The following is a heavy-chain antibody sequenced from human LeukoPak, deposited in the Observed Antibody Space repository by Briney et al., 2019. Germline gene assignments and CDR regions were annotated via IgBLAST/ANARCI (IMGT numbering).Heavy chain of an antibody. CDR1: GFTFSSYE. J-gene: IGHJ4*02. D-gene: IGHD3-10*01. CDR2: ISSSGSTI. V-gene: IGHV3-48*03. Sequence: PGGSLRLSCAASGFTFSSYEMNWVRQAPGKGLEWVSYISSSGSTIYYADSVKGRFTISRDNSKNTLYLEMNSLRAEDKAVYYCAKDIGSYYDYWGQGILVTVSS. CDR3: AKDIGSYYDY.